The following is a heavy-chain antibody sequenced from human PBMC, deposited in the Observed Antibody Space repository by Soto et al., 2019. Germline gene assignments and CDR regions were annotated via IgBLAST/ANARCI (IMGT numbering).Heavy chain of an antibody. J-gene: IGHJ6*02. V-gene: IGHV1-69*13. CDR3: ARINDYSSNNKGYYYYYGMDV. Sequence: SVKVSSKASGGTFSSYAISWVRQAPGQGLEWMGGIIPIFGTANYAQKFQVRVTITADESTSTAYMELSSLRSEDTAVYYCARINDYSSNNKGYYYYYGMDVWGQGTTVTVSS. CDR2: IIPIFGTA. CDR1: GGTFSSYA. D-gene: IGHD4-4*01.